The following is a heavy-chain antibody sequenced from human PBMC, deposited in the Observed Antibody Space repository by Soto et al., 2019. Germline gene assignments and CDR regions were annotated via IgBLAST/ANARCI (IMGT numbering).Heavy chain of an antibody. J-gene: IGHJ1*01. CDR2: ISGSGGTA. D-gene: IGHD2-15*01. CDR3: AKDRDRSTKVLEY. V-gene: IGHV3-23*01. Sequence: EVQLLESGGGLVQPGGSLRLSCAVSGSTFSTYAMNWVRQAPGKGLEWVSVISGSGGTAYYADSVKGRFTTSRDNFRNTLYLQMNSLIAEDTAVYYCAKDRDRSTKVLEYWGQGTLVTVSS. CDR1: GSTFSTYA.